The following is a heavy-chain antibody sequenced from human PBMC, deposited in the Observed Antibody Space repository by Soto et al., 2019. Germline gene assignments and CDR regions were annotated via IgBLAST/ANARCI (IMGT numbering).Heavy chain of an antibody. Sequence: GASGKVSCKASGGTFSSYTISWVRQAPGQGLEWMGRIIPILGIANYAQKFQGRVTITADKSTSTAYMELSSLRSEDTAVYYCASEDSIGWYGDSFDIWGQGTMVTVSS. CDR2: IIPILGIA. V-gene: IGHV1-69*02. D-gene: IGHD6-19*01. J-gene: IGHJ3*02. CDR1: GGTFSSYT. CDR3: ASEDSIGWYGDSFDI.